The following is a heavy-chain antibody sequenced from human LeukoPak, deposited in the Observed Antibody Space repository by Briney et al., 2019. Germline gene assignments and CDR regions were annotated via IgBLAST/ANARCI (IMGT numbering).Heavy chain of an antibody. CDR1: GFIFSNYE. CDR3: ARDLPTGTYRAYFDN. J-gene: IGHJ4*02. V-gene: IGHV3-48*03. D-gene: IGHD1-26*01. Sequence: GGSLRLSCAGSGFIFSNYEMNWVRQAPGKGLEWVSYISSTGSDIYYADSVKGRFTITRDNAENSLYLQMNSLRAEDAAVYYCARDLPTGTYRAYFDNWGQGTLVTVSS. CDR2: ISSTGSDI.